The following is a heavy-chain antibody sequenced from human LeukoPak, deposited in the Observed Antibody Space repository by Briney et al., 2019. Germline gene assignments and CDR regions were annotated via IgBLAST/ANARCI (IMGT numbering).Heavy chain of an antibody. CDR1: GFTFSSYG. CDR2: IRYDGSNK. V-gene: IGHV3-30*02. Sequence: GGSLRLSCAASGFTFSSYGMHWVRQAPGKGLEWVTFIRYDGSNKYYADSVKGRFTISRDNSKSTLYLQMNNLRAEDTAVYYCAAVIDYWGQGTLVTVSS. CDR3: AAVIDY. J-gene: IGHJ4*02.